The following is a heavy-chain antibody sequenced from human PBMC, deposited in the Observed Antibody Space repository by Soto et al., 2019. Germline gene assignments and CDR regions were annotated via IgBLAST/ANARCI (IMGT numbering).Heavy chain of an antibody. CDR1: GCTFSSYA. V-gene: IGHV1-69*05. J-gene: IGHJ4*02. D-gene: IGHD3-22*01. CDR3: ARWGYYDSSGALDY. Sequence: GASVKVSCKASGCTFSSYAISWVRQAPGQGLEWMGGINPIYGTANYAQKFQGRVTITRDKSASTAYMELSSLRSEDTAVYYCARWGYYDSSGALDYWGQGTLVTVSS. CDR2: INPIYGTA.